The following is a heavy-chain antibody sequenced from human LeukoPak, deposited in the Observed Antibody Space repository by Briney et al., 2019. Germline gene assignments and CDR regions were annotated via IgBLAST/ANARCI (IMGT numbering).Heavy chain of an antibody. CDR3: AKGYSYGSPLY. D-gene: IGHD5-18*01. Sequence: GGPLRLSCAASGFTFSTFAMIWVRQPPGKGLEWVSSIFPSGGEIHYADSVRGRFTISRDNSKSTLSLQMNSLRAEDTAVYYCAKGYSYGSPLYWGQGTLVTVSS. CDR1: GFTFSTFA. J-gene: IGHJ4*02. V-gene: IGHV3-23*01. CDR2: IFPSGGEI.